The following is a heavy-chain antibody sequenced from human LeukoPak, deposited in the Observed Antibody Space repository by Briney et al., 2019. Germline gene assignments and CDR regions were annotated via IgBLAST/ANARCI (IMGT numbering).Heavy chain of an antibody. Sequence: PGGSLRLSCAASGFTFSSYAMSWVRQAPGKGLEWVSAISGRGGSTNYADSVKGRFTISRDNSKNTLYLQMNSLRAEDTAVYYCAKVERYFDWLLFPFDYWGQGTLVTVSS. V-gene: IGHV3-23*01. CDR1: GFTFSSYA. CDR2: ISGRGGST. D-gene: IGHD3-9*01. J-gene: IGHJ4*02. CDR3: AKVERYFDWLLFPFDY.